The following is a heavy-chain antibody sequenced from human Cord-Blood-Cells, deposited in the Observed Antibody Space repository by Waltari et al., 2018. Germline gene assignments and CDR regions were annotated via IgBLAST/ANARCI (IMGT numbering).Heavy chain of an antibody. CDR3: ATGAVRWRWFDP. V-gene: IGHV1-24*01. CDR1: GYTLTELS. CDR2: VDPENGET. Sequence: QVQLVQSGAEVKKPGASVKVSCKVSGYTLTELSMHWVRQAPGKGLEWMGGVDPENGETIYAQKFQGRVTRTEDTSTDTAYMELSSLRAEDTAVYYCATGAVRWRWFDPWGQGTLDTVSS. J-gene: IGHJ5*02. D-gene: IGHD3-10*01.